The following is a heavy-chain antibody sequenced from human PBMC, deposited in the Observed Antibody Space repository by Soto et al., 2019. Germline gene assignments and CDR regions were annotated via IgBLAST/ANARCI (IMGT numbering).Heavy chain of an antibody. CDR1: GVSISSSSYY. Sequence: SETLSLTCTVSGVSISSSSYYWGWIRQPPGKGLEWIQSFYNSGSSYYNPSLKSRVTISVDTSKNQFSLRLSSVTAADTAVYYCARVSRFNLYCSSTSCHPRYMDVWGKGTTVTVSS. CDR2: FYNSGSS. J-gene: IGHJ6*03. CDR3: ARVSRFNLYCSSTSCHPRYMDV. V-gene: IGHV4-39*07. D-gene: IGHD2-2*01.